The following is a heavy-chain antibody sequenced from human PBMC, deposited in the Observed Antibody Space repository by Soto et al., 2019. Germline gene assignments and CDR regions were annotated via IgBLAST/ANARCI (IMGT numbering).Heavy chain of an antibody. J-gene: IGHJ4*02. D-gene: IGHD6-6*01. CDR1: GGSISSGDSY. CDR3: ARGAYSDSSSYFDY. Sequence: QVQLQESGPGLVRPSQTLSLTCTVSGGSISSGDSYWSWILQPPGKGMEWLGYIYYSGAAYSSPSLQSRLTILIDTSKNQFALKLNSVTAADTAVYYCARGAYSDSSSYFDYWGQGALVTVSS. V-gene: IGHV4-30-4*01. CDR2: IYYSGAA.